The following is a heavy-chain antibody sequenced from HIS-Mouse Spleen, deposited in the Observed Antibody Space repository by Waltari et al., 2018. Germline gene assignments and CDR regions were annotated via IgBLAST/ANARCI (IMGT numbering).Heavy chain of an antibody. CDR2: ISYDGSNK. Sequence: QVQLVESGGGVVQPGRSLRLSCAASGFPFSSYGMHWVRQAPGKGLEWGAVISYDGSNKYYADSVKGRFTISRDNSKNTLYLQMNSLRAEDTAVYYCAKDRQQLGFDYWGQGTLVTVSS. J-gene: IGHJ4*02. V-gene: IGHV3-30*18. D-gene: IGHD6-13*01. CDR1: GFPFSSYG. CDR3: AKDRQQLGFDY.